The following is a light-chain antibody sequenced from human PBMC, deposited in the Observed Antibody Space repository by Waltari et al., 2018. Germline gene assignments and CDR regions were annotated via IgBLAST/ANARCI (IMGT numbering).Light chain of an antibody. CDR1: QSVSSL. CDR2: GAS. V-gene: IGKV3-15*01. CDR3: QQHKNWPLT. Sequence: EIVMTQSPASLSVSPGERVTLSCRASQSVSSLLAWYQQKPGQAPRLLIYGASARATGIPARFSGSESGTEFTLIISSLQSEDSAIYYCQQHKNWPLTFGGGTKVEIK. J-gene: IGKJ4*01.